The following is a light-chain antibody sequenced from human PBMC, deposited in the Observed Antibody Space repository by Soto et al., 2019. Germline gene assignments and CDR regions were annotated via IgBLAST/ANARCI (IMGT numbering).Light chain of an antibody. CDR1: QSVSSSY. Sequence: EIVLTQSPGTLSLSPGERATLSCRASQSVSSSYLAWYQQKPGQAPSLLIYGASSRATGIPDRFSGSGSGTDSTLTISRLEPEDFAVYYCQQYGTSPYTFGQGTKLEIK. V-gene: IGKV3-20*01. J-gene: IGKJ2*01. CDR3: QQYGTSPYT. CDR2: GAS.